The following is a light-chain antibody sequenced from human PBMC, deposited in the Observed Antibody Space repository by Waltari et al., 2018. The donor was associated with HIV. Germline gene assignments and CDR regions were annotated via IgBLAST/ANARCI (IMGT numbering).Light chain of an antibody. CDR3: QHYHSDPPT. Sequence: IRMTQSPSSFSASIGDRVTITCRASQGISNSVAWYQQKPGAAPKLPIYDASVLQSGVPSRFSGGGSGSDFSLTISCLQSEDFATYYCQHYHSDPPTFGPGTRVEIK. J-gene: IGKJ1*01. V-gene: IGKV1-8*01. CDR1: QGISNS. CDR2: DAS.